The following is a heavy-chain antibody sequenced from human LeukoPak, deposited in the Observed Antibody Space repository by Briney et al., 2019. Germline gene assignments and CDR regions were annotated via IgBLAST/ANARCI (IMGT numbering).Heavy chain of an antibody. CDR1: GGSISSYY. V-gene: IGHV4-59*12. J-gene: IGHJ4*02. CDR3: AREGGEGNFDY. Sequence: SETLSLTCTVSGGSISSYYWSWIRQPPGKGLEWIGYIYYSGSTNYNPSLKSRVTISVDTSKNQFSLKLSSVTAADTAVYYCAREGGEGNFDYWGQGTLVTVSS. D-gene: IGHD3-10*01. CDR2: IYYSGST.